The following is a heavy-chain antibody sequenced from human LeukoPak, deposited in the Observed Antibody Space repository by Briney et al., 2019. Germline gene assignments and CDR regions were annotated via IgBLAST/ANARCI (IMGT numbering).Heavy chain of an antibody. J-gene: IGHJ4*02. CDR3: ARGYSKADY. CDR1: GGSISSYY. CDR2: IYYSGST. D-gene: IGHD4-11*01. V-gene: IGHV4-59*08. Sequence: SETLSLTCTVSGGSISSYYWSWIRQPPGKGLEWIGYIYYSGSTNYNPSLKSRVTISVDTSKNQFSLKLSSVTAADTAVYYCARGYSKADYWGQGPLVTVSS.